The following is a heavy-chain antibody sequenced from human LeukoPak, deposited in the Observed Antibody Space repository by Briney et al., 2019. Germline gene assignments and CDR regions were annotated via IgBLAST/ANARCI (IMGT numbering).Heavy chain of an antibody. J-gene: IGHJ6*01. CDR2: ILYDGSNK. V-gene: IGHV3-30*18. D-gene: IGHD4/OR15-4a*01. CDR3: AKDNDDGLVNYYGMDV. Sequence: GGSLRLSCAASGFTFSNYGMHWVRQAPGKGLEWVAVILYDGSNKYYADSVEGRFTISRDNSKNTLYLQMNSLRTEDTAMYYCAKDNDDGLVNYYGMDVWGQGTTVTVSS. CDR1: GFTFSNYG.